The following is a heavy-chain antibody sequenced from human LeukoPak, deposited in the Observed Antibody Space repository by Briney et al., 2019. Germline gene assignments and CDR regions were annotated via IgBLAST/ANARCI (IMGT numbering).Heavy chain of an antibody. D-gene: IGHD4/OR15-4a*01. CDR2: IYYSGCT. V-gene: IGHV4-39*01. Sequence: ASETLSLTYTVSGGSISSSSYYRGWIRQPPGKGLEWIGSIYYSGCTYYNPSLKSRVTISADTSKNQFSLKLSSVTAADTAVYYCARVLSSWFDPWGQGTLVTVSS. CDR1: GGSISSSSYY. J-gene: IGHJ5*02. CDR3: ARVLSSWFDP.